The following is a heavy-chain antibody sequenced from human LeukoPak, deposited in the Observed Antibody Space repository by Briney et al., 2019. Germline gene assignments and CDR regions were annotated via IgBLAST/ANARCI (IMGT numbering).Heavy chain of an antibody. CDR1: GGSMRSYY. D-gene: IGHD4-17*01. V-gene: IGHV4-59*12. CDR2: IYDSGDT. J-gene: IGHJ5*02. Sequence: PSETLSLTCTVSGGSMRSYYWSWIRQPPGKGLEWIGYIYDSGDTNYNPSLKSRVTISVDTSKNQFSLKLSSVTAADTAVYYCARESDYPNWFDPWGQGTLVTVSS. CDR3: ARESDYPNWFDP.